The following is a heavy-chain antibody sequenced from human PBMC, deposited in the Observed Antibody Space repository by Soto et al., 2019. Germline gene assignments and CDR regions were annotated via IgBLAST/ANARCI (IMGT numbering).Heavy chain of an antibody. CDR3: ARGWGIAAPGPNWFDP. CDR1: GYTFSAYG. J-gene: IGHJ5*02. V-gene: IGHV1-2*02. CDR2: INPNSGGT. Sequence: ASVKVSCKSSGYTFSAYGVSWVRQAPGQGPEWMGWINPNSGGTKYVQKFQGRVTMTRDTSISTVYLELSRLRSDDTAVYYCARGWGIAAPGPNWFDPWGQGTLVTVSS. D-gene: IGHD6-13*01.